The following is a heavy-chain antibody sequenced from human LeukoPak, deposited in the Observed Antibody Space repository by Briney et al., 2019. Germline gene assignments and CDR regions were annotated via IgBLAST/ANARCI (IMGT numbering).Heavy chain of an antibody. CDR1: GYTFTSYY. Sequence: GASVKVSCKASGYTFTSYYMHWVRQAPGQGLEWMGIINPSGGSTSYAQKFQGRVTMTRDMSTSTVYMELRSLRSDDTAVYYCARSRGSYSYYYYYCMDVWGKGTTVTVSS. J-gene: IGHJ6*03. D-gene: IGHD1-26*01. V-gene: IGHV1-46*01. CDR3: ARSRGSYSYYYYYCMDV. CDR2: INPSGGST.